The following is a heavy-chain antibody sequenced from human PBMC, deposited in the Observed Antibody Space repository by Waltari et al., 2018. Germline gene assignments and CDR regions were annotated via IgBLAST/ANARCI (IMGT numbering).Heavy chain of an antibody. CDR3: ARDKTEGTRVSAFDI. Sequence: EVQLVESGGGLVKPGGSLRLSCAASGFTFGSYSINWVRQAPGKGLEWVSSISSSSSYIYYADSVKGRFTISRDNAKNSLYLQMNSLRAEDTAVYYCARDKTEGTRVSAFDIWGQGTMVTVSS. CDR1: GFTFGSYS. D-gene: IGHD4-17*01. J-gene: IGHJ3*02. V-gene: IGHV3-21*01. CDR2: ISSSSSYI.